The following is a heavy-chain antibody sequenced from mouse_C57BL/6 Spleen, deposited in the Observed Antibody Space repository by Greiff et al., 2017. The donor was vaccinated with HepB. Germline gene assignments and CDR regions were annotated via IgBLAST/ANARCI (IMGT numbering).Heavy chain of an antibody. CDR1: GYTFTSYW. V-gene: IGHV1-50*01. CDR3: ARKFYGNWAY. CDR2: IDPSDSYT. D-gene: IGHD2-1*01. Sequence: QVQLQQPGAELVKPGASVKLSCKASGYTFTSYWMQWVKQRPGQGLEWIGEIDPSDSYTNYNQKFKGKATLTVDTSSSTAYMQLSSLTSEDSAVYYWARKFYGNWAYWGQGTLVTVSA. J-gene: IGHJ3*01.